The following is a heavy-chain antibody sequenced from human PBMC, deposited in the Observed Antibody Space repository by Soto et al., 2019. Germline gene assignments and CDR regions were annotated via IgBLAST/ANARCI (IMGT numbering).Heavy chain of an antibody. CDR3: AKAPAGGWGWFDT. V-gene: IGHV3-23*01. CDR1: GFTFRSYA. Sequence: PRLSCAASGFTFRSYAMSWVRQAPGKGLEWVSAISGSGGSTYYADSVKGRFTISRDNSKNTLYLQMNSLRAEDTAVYYCAKAPAGGWGWFDTWGQGTLVTVSS. D-gene: IGHD3-16*01. J-gene: IGHJ5*02. CDR2: ISGSGGST.